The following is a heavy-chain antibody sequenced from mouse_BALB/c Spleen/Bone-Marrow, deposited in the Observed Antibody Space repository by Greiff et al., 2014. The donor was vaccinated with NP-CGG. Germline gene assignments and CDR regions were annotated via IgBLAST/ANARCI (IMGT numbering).Heavy chain of an antibody. CDR1: GYTFSTYW. J-gene: IGHJ3*01. CDR3: ARLIATGGFAY. D-gene: IGHD2-4*01. Sequence: QVQLQQSGAELMKPGASVKISCKATGYTFSTYWIEWVKQRPGHGLEWIGEILPGSGTTNYNENFKGKATFTGDTSSNTVYMQLSSLTSEDSAVYYCARLIATGGFAYWGQGTLVTVSA. CDR2: ILPGSGTT. V-gene: IGHV1-9*01.